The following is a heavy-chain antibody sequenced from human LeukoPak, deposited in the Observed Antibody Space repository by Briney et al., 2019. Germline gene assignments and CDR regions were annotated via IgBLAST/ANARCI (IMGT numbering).Heavy chain of an antibody. CDR2: IYTSGGT. V-gene: IGHV4-4*07. CDR1: GGYISSYY. J-gene: IGHJ4*02. D-gene: IGHD1-26*01. CDR3: ARTSSSWGPVDY. Sequence: SETLSLTCTVSGGYISSYYWTWIRQPAGKGLEWIGRIYTSGGTNYNPSLKSRVTISVDTSKNQFSLKLSSVTAADTAVYYCARTSSSWGPVDYWGQGTLVTVSS.